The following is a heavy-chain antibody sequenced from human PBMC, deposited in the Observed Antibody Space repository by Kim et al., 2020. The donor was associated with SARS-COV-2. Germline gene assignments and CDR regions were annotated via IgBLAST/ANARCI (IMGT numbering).Heavy chain of an antibody. CDR3: ARDWLPDY. Sequence: GGSLRLSCAASGFTFSTYTMQWVRRAPGKGLEWVAVISLDGSNKYYADSVKGRFAISRDNSRNTLYLQITSLRVEDTVVYFCARDWLPDYWGQGTLLTVSS. CDR2: ISLDGSNK. CDR1: GFTFSTYT. V-gene: IGHV3-30*09. J-gene: IGHJ4*02. D-gene: IGHD5-12*01.